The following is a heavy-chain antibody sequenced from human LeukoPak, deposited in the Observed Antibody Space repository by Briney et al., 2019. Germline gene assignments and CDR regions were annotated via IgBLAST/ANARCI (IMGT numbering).Heavy chain of an antibody. J-gene: IGHJ4*02. CDR2: IYHSGST. Sequence: SETLSLTCAFSGYSISSGCYWGWIRQPPGKGLEWIGSIYHSGSTYYNPSLKSRVTISVDTSKNQFSLKLSSVTAADTAVYYCARAGYDILTRVIDYWGQGTLVTVSS. V-gene: IGHV4-38-2*01. CDR3: ARAGYDILTRVIDY. D-gene: IGHD3-9*01. CDR1: GYSISSGCY.